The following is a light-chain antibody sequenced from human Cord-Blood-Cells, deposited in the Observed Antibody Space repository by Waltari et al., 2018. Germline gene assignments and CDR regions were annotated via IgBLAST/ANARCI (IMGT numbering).Light chain of an antibody. CDR2: DVS. V-gene: IGLV2-14*01. Sequence: SALTQPASVSGSPGQSTTISCTGTSSDVGGYNYVSWYQQHPGKAPKLMIHDVSNRPSGVSNRFAGSKSGNTASLTISGLQAEDEADYYCSSYTSSSTYVFGTGTKVTVL. CDR3: SSYTSSSTYV. J-gene: IGLJ1*01. CDR1: SSDVGGYNY.